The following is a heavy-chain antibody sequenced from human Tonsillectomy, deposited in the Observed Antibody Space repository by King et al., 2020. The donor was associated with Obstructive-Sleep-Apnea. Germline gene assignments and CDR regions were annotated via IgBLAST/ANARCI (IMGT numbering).Heavy chain of an antibody. CDR3: ARSYGSYPFDY. V-gene: IGHV4-61*01. CDR2: IYYSGST. J-gene: IGHJ4*02. Sequence: PLQESGPGLVKPSETLSLTCTVSGGSVSSGSYYWRWIRQPPGKGLEWIGYIYYSGSTNYNPSLKSRVTISVDTSKNQFSLKLSSVTAADTAVYYCARSYGSYPFDYWGQGTLVTVSS. D-gene: IGHD1-26*01. CDR1: GGSVSSGSYY.